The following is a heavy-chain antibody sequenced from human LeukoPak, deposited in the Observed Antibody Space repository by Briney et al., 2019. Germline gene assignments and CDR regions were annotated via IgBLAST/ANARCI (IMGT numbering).Heavy chain of an antibody. Sequence: SETLSLTCTVSGGSISSSSYYWGWIRQPPGKGLEWIGSIYYSGSTYYNPSLKSRVTISEDTSKNQFSLKLSSVTAADTAVYYCVREDYYYDSSGYTDAFDIWGQGTMATVSS. V-gene: IGHV4-39*07. J-gene: IGHJ3*02. D-gene: IGHD3-22*01. CDR2: IYYSGST. CDR1: GGSISSSSYY. CDR3: VREDYYYDSSGYTDAFDI.